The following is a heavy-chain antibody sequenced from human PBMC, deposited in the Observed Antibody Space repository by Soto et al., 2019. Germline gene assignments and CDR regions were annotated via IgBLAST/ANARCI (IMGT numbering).Heavy chain of an antibody. CDR1: GLTFSTYA. D-gene: IGHD2-15*01. Sequence: EVQLLESGGGLVQPGGSLRLSCAASGLTFSTYAMSWVRQAPGKGLEWVSSISSSGGSTYYADSVKGRFTISRDNSKNMLYLQMNNLRAEDTAVYYCAKAQGGSYFDYWGQGTLVTVSS. CDR2: ISSSGGST. CDR3: AKAQGGSYFDY. J-gene: IGHJ4*02. V-gene: IGHV3-23*01.